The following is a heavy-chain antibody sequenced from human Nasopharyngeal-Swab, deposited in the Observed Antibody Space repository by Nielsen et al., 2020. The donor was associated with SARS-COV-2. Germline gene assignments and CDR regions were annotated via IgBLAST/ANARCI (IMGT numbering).Heavy chain of an antibody. D-gene: IGHD6-19*01. CDR3: AREQWLVLGYYYGMDV. V-gene: IGHV3-48*02. Sequence: GESLKTSCAASGFTFSSYSMDWVRQAPGKGLEWVSYISSSSSTIYYADSVKGRFTISRDNAKNSLYLQMNSLRDEDTAVYYCAREQWLVLGYYYGMDVWGQGTTVTVSS. J-gene: IGHJ6*02. CDR2: ISSSSSTI. CDR1: GFTFSSYS.